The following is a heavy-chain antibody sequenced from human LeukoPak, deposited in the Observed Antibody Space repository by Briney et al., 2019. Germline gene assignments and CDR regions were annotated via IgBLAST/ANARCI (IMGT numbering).Heavy chain of an antibody. CDR3: ARSGYSSGWPLDYYYMDV. CDR1: GGSISSGSYY. CDR2: IYPSGSA. J-gene: IGHJ6*03. D-gene: IGHD6-19*01. Sequence: SETLSLTCTVSGGSISSGSYYWSWIRQPAGTELEWIGRIYPSGSANYNPSLKSRVTISVDTSKNQFSLKLSSVTVADTAVYYCARSGYSSGWPLDYYYMDVWGKGTTVTISS. V-gene: IGHV4-61*02.